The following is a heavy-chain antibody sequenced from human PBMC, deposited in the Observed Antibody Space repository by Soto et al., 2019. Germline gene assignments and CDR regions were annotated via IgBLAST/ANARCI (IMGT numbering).Heavy chain of an antibody. D-gene: IGHD1-1*01. V-gene: IGHV4-38-2*01. CDR3: ARGADIEGTTGDAFDI. Sequence: TSETLSLTCAVSGYSISLGYYWGWIRQPPGKGLEWVAIIYHNGNSYYNPSLKSRVAISLDTSKTHFSLKLSSVTAADTAVYFCARGADIEGTTGDAFDIWGQGTMVTVSS. CDR2: IYHNGNS. J-gene: IGHJ3*02. CDR1: GYSISLGYY.